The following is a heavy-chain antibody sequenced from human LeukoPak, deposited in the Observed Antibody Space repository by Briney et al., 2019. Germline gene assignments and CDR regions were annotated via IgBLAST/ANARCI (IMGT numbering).Heavy chain of an antibody. J-gene: IGHJ6*03. CDR3: ARHPILEWLLYPPVNCYYMDV. CDR2: IYYSGIS. V-gene: IGHV4-39*01. D-gene: IGHD3-3*01. CDR1: GGSISSSSYY. Sequence: SETLSLTCTVSGGSISSSSYYWGWIRQPPGKGLEWIGNIYYSGISCYNPSLTGRVTISVDTSKNQFSLKLSSVTAADTAVYYCARHPILEWLLYPPVNCYYMDVWGRGTAVSVS.